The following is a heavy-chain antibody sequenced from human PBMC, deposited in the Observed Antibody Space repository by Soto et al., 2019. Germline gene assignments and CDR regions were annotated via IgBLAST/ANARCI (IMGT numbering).Heavy chain of an antibody. Sequence: LGLSCAAAGFTFTRYSMNCVRQAPGKGLEWVSSISSTTNYIYYGDSMKGRFTISRDNAKNSLYLEMNSLRAEDTAVYYCARESEDLTSNFDYWGQGTLVTVSS. J-gene: IGHJ4*02. CDR3: ARESEDLTSNFDY. CDR2: ISSTTNYI. CDR1: GFTFTRYS. V-gene: IGHV3-21*06.